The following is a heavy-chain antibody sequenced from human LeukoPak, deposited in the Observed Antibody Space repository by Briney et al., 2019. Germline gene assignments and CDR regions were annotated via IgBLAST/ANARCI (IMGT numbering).Heavy chain of an antibody. V-gene: IGHV5-51*01. CDR3: ARLLSDRSGGSCYDY. Sequence: GESLKISCKGSGYSFTSYWIGWVRQMPGKGLEWMGIIYPGDSDTRYSPSFQGQVTISADKSISTAYLQWSSLKASDTAMYYCARLLSDRSGGSCYDYWGQGTLVTVSS. J-gene: IGHJ4*02. CDR1: GYSFTSYW. CDR2: IYPGDSDT. D-gene: IGHD2-15*01.